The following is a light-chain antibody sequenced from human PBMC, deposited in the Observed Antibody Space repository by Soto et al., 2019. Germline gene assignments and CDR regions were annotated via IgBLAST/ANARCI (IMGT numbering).Light chain of an antibody. V-gene: IGKV3-20*01. CDR1: QSVSSTY. Sequence: EIVLTQSPGTLSLFPGESATLSCRASQSVSSTYFAWYRQKPGQPPRLLIYGASKRATGVPDRFSGSGSGTDFTLTISRLEPEDFAVYFCQQYTSSPPGFTFGPGTTVEIK. J-gene: IGKJ3*01. CDR3: QQYTSSPPGFT. CDR2: GAS.